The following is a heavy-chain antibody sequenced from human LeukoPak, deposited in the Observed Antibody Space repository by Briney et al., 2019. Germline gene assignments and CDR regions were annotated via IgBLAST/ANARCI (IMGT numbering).Heavy chain of an antibody. D-gene: IGHD1-1*01. CDR2: ISYDASNK. Sequence: QPGRSLRLSCAASGFTFSSYAMHWVRQAPGKGLEWVAVISYDASNKYYTDSVKGRFTISRDNSKNTLYLQMNSLRAEDTAVYYCAREKLPETSYYYYYGMDVWGQGTTVTVSS. CDR3: AREKLPETSYYYYYGMDV. CDR1: GFTFSSYA. V-gene: IGHV3-30-3*01. J-gene: IGHJ6*02.